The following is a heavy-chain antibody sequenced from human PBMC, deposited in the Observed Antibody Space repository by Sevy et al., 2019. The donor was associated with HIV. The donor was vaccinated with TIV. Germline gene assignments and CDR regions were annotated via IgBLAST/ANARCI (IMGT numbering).Heavy chain of an antibody. CDR1: GDSISSYY. V-gene: IGHV4-4*07. J-gene: IGHJ4*02. CDR2: IYDSASA. D-gene: IGHD3-3*01. CDR3: ARDRVTIFGVSIDYYFDY. Sequence: SETLSLTCSVSGDSISSYYWSWIRQSAGKGLEWIGRIYDSASATYEPSLKSRVTMSLDTSKNQFSLKLNSVTAADTAVYYCARDRVTIFGVSIDYYFDYWGQGTLVTVSS.